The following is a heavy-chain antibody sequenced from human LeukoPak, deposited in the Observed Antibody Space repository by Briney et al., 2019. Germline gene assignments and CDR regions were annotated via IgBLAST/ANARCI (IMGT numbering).Heavy chain of an antibody. CDR3: AAVYGAFDI. CDR1: GFTFSSYA. J-gene: IGHJ3*02. V-gene: IGHV3-9*01. D-gene: IGHD2-8*01. CDR2: ISWNSGSI. Sequence: PGGSLRLSCAASGFTFSSYAMHWVRQAPGKGLEWVSGISWNSGSIGYADSVKGRFTISRDNSKNTLYLQMNSLRAEDTAVYYCAAVYGAFDIWGEGEIVTVSS.